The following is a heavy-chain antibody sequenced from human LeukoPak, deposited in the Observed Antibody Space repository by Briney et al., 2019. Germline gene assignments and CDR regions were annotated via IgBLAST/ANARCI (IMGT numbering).Heavy chain of an antibody. V-gene: IGHV3-9*01. CDR3: AKDLYGSGSD. J-gene: IGHJ4*02. D-gene: IGHD3-10*01. CDR1: GFTFADYA. Sequence: GGSLRLSCAASGFTFADYAMHWVRQAPGKGLEWVSDISWNSGSIGYADSMKGRFTISRDNAKNSLYLQMNSLRAEDTALYYCAKDLYGSGSDWGQGTLVTVSS. CDR2: ISWNSGSI.